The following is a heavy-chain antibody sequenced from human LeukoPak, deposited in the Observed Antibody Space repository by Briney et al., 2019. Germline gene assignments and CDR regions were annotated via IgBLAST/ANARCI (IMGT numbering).Heavy chain of an antibody. D-gene: IGHD6-13*01. V-gene: IGHV1-18*01. Sequence: GASVKVSCKASGYTFTSYGISWVRQAPGQGLEWMGWISAYNGNTNYAQKLQGRVTMTTDTSTNTAYMELRSLRSDDTAVYYCARDPTVTAAAGPYYFDYWGQGTLVTVSS. CDR3: ARDPTVTAAAGPYYFDY. CDR2: ISAYNGNT. CDR1: GYTFTSYG. J-gene: IGHJ4*02.